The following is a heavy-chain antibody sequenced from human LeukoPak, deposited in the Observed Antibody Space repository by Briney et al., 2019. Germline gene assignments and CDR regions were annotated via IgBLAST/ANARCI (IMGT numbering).Heavy chain of an antibody. V-gene: IGHV3-30-3*01. CDR2: ISYDGSNK. Sequence: PGGSLRLSCAASGFTFSSYAMHWVRQAPGKGLERVAVISYDGSNKYYADSVKGRFTISRDNSKNTLYLQMNSLRAEDTAVYYCARDHYDFWRGGYFDYWGQGTLVTVSS. J-gene: IGHJ4*02. CDR3: ARDHYDFWRGGYFDY. D-gene: IGHD3-3*01. CDR1: GFTFSSYA.